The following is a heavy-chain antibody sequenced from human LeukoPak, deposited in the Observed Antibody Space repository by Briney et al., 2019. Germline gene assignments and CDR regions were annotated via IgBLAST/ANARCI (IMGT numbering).Heavy chain of an antibody. V-gene: IGHV3-15*07. CDR2: IKSKTDGGAT. CDR3: AREAVVAATPYDY. J-gene: IGHJ4*02. CDR1: GFTFSNAW. D-gene: IGHD2-15*01. Sequence: GGSLRLSCAASGFTFSNAWMNWVRQAPGKGLEWVGRIKSKTDGGATDYAAPVKGRFTISRDDSKNTLYLQMNSLKTEDTAVYYCAREAVVAATPYDYWGQGNLVTVSS.